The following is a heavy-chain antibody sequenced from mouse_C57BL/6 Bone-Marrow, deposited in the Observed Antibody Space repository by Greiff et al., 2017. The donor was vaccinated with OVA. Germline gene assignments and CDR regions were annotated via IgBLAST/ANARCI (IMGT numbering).Heavy chain of an antibody. Sequence: VQLQQSGAELVKPGASVKLSCKASGYTFTSYWMQWVKQRPGQGLEWIGEIDPSDSYTNYNQKFKGKATLTVDTSSSTAYMQLSSLTSEDSAVYYCARDPNWDVGFAYWGQGTLVTVSA. D-gene: IGHD4-1*01. CDR1: GYTFTSYW. CDR3: ARDPNWDVGFAY. J-gene: IGHJ3*01. CDR2: IDPSDSYT. V-gene: IGHV1-50*01.